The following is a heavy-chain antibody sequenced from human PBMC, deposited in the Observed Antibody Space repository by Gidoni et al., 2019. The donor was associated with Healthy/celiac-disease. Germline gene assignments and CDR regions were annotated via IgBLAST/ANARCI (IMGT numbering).Heavy chain of an antibody. V-gene: IGHV3-33*01. CDR1: GFTFRSYG. J-gene: IGHJ6*02. CDR2: IWYDGSNK. D-gene: IGHD3-10*01. CDR3: ARDDYYGSGSYYNDRRREGYYYYYGMDV. Sequence: QVQLVESGGGVAQPGRSLRLSCAASGFTFRSYGMHWVRQAPGQGLEWVAVIWYDGSNKYYADSVKGRFTISRDNSKNTLYLQMNSLRAEDTAVYYCARDDYYGSGSYYNDRRREGYYYYYGMDVWGQGTTVTVSS.